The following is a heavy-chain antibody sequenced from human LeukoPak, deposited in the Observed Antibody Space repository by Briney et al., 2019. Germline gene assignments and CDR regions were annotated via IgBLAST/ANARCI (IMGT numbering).Heavy chain of an antibody. J-gene: IGHJ4*02. V-gene: IGHV5-51*01. Sequence: GESLKISCKGSGYIFTTYWIGWVRQMPGKGLEWMGIIYPGDSDTRYSPSFQGHVTISADSSSSTAYLQWSSLKTSDTAIYYCASRKKGMATAGFDYWGQRTLVTVSS. CDR3: ASRKKGMATAGFDY. CDR1: GYIFTTYW. CDR2: IYPGDSDT. D-gene: IGHD5-24*01.